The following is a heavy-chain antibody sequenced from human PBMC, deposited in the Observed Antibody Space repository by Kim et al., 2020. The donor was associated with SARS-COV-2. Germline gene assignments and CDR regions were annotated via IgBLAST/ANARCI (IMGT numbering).Heavy chain of an antibody. D-gene: IGHD3-10*01. CDR3: ARVSSVLLLSN. J-gene: IGHJ4*02. Sequence: TNYAQKLQGRVTMTTDTSTSTAYMELRSLRSDDTAVYYCARVSSVLLLSNWGQGTLVTVSS. V-gene: IGHV1-18*01. CDR2: T.